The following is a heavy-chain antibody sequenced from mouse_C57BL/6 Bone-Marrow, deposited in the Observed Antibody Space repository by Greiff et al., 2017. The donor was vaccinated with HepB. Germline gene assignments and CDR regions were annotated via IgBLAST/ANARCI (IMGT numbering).Heavy chain of an antibody. CDR1: GFNIKDDY. CDR3: TGGTVDWYFDV. CDR2: IDPENGDT. Sequence: EVKLMESGAELVRPGASVKLSCTASGFNIKDDYMHWVKQRPEQGLEWIGWIDPENGDTEYASKFQGKATITADTSSNTAYLQLSSLTSEDTAVYYCTGGTVDWYFDVWGTGTTVTVSS. D-gene: IGHD1-1*01. V-gene: IGHV14-4*01. J-gene: IGHJ1*03.